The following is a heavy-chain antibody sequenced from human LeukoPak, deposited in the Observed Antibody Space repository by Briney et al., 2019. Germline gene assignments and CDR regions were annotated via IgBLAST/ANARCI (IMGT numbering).Heavy chain of an antibody. CDR2: INPNSGGT. D-gene: IGHD2-21*01. CDR3: ARGLVVVVDSVDAFDI. CDR1: GYTFTGYY. J-gene: IGHJ3*02. V-gene: IGHV1-2*02. Sequence: ASVKVSCKASGYTFTGYYMHWVRQAPGQGLEWMGWINPNSGGTNYAQKFQGRVTMTRDTSVSTAYMELSRLRSDDTAVYYCARGLVVVVDSVDAFDIWGQGTMVTVSS.